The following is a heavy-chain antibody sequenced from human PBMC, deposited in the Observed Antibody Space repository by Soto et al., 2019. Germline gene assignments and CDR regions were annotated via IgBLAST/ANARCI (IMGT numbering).Heavy chain of an antibody. CDR1: GFTFSSYG. V-gene: IGHV3-48*02. Sequence: EVQLVESGGGLVQPGGSLRLSCAASGFTFSSYGMNWVRQAPGKGLEWVSYIRSSSDTIYYADSVKGRITISRDNAKNSLYLEMNSLRDEDTAVYYCARDGGDCSGGSCHSNYFDCWGQGTLVTVSS. CDR3: ARDGGDCSGGSCHSNYFDC. CDR2: IRSSSDTI. J-gene: IGHJ4*02. D-gene: IGHD2-15*01.